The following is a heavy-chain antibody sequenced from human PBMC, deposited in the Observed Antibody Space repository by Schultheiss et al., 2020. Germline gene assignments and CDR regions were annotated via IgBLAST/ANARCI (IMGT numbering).Heavy chain of an antibody. CDR1: GFTFSSYW. V-gene: IGHV3-7*01. CDR3: AKGRDSSGYAFDY. CDR2: IKQDGSEK. Sequence: GGSLRLSCAASGFTFSSYWMSWVRQAPGKGLEWVANIKQDGSEKYYVDSVKGRFTISRDNSKSTLFLQMNSLRAEDTAVYYCAKGRDSSGYAFDYWGQGTLVTVSS. J-gene: IGHJ4*02. D-gene: IGHD3-22*01.